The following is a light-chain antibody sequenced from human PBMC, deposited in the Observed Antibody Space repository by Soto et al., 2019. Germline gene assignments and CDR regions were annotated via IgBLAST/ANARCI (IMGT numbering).Light chain of an antibody. CDR1: SSDVGAYKY. Sequence: QSALTQPPSASGSPGQSVTISCTGTSSDVGAYKYVSWYQQYPGKAPKRMIYEVTKRPSGVPDRFSGSKSGHTASLTVSGLQAEDEADYYCTSYVGNDIWVFGGGTKLTVL. CDR2: EVT. V-gene: IGLV2-8*01. J-gene: IGLJ3*02. CDR3: TSYVGNDIWV.